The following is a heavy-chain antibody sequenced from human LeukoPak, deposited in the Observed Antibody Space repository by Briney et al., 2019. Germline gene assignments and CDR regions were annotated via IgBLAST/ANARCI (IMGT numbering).Heavy chain of an antibody. V-gene: IGHV1-69*13. CDR3: ARDHGGSYYYYGMDV. J-gene: IGHJ6*02. CDR1: GGTFSSYA. Sequence: SVKVSCKASGGTFSSYAISWVRQAPGQGLEWMGGIIPIFGTANYAQKFQGRVTITADESTSTAYMELRSLRSDDTAVYYCARDHGGSYYYYGMDVWGQGTTVTVSS. CDR2: IIPIFGTA. D-gene: IGHD1-26*01.